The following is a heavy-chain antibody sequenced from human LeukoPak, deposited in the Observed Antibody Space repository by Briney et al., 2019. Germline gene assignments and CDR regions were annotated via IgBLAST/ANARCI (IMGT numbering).Heavy chain of an antibody. CDR2: TYYRSKWSN. CDR3: ARDLYSSAYYRFDS. CDR1: GDSVSSNVAA. J-gene: IGHJ4*02. Sequence: SQTLSLTCAISGDSVSSNVAAWNWIRQSPSRGLEWLGRTYYRSKWSNDYAVSVKSRITINPDKSNNQFSLQLNSVTPEDTGVYYCARDLYSSAYYRFDSWGQGTLVTVSS. V-gene: IGHV6-1*01. D-gene: IGHD6-19*01.